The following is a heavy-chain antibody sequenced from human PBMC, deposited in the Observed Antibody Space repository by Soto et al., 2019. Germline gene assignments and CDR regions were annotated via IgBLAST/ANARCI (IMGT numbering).Heavy chain of an antibody. CDR1: GGSIGSSSYC. J-gene: IGHJ4*02. D-gene: IGHD4-4*01. V-gene: IGHV4-39*01. CDR2: IYYSGIT. CDR3: ARLSKAGSNYSFGY. Sequence: SETLSLTCTVSGGSIGSSSYCWGWIRQPPGKGLEWIGTIYYSGITYYNPSLKSRVTISVDTSKNQFSLQLSSVTAADTAVYYCARLSKAGSNYSFGYWGLGTLVTVSS.